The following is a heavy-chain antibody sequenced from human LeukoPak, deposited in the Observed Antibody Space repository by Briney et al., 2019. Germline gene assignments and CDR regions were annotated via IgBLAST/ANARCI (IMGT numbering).Heavy chain of an antibody. CDR2: IYYSGST. V-gene: IGHV4-59*08. Sequence: SETLSLTCAVSGGSISSYYWSWIRQPPGKGLEWIGYIYYSGSTNYNPSLKSRVTISVDTSKNQFSLKLSSVTAADTAVYYCARLGVAGAMVGVDYWGQGTLVTVSS. CDR1: GGSISSYY. D-gene: IGHD6-19*01. J-gene: IGHJ4*02. CDR3: ARLGVAGAMVGVDY.